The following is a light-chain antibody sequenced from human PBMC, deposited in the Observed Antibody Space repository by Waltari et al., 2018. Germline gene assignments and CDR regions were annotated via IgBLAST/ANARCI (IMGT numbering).Light chain of an antibody. CDR1: ESVPSDY. CDR2: GAS. Sequence: ILLTQSPGTLSLSPGERATLSCRASESVPSDYIAWYHQKPGQAPSLLISGASTRATGIGDRFSGSGSGTDFTLTISRLEPEDFAVYYCHQYGSLPWTFGQGTQVEIK. J-gene: IGKJ1*01. CDR3: HQYGSLPWT. V-gene: IGKV3-20*01.